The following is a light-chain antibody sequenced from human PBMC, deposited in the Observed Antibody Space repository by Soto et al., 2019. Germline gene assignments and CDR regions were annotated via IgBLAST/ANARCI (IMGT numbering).Light chain of an antibody. Sequence: QSVLTQPPSVSGAPGQRVTISCTGSSSNIGAGYDVHWYQQLPGTAPKLLIYGNSNRPSGVPDRVSGSKSGTSASLAITGLQVEAAADYYCQSYDGSLSGVVFGGGTKLAVL. CDR3: QSYDGSLSGVV. CDR1: SSNIGAGYD. CDR2: GNS. V-gene: IGLV1-40*01. J-gene: IGLJ2*01.